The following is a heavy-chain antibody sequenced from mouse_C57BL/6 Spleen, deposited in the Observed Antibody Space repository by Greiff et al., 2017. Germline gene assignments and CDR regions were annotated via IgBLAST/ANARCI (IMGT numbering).Heavy chain of an antibody. D-gene: IGHD1-1*01. Sequence: QVHLQQPGAELVKPGASVKVSCKASGYTFTSYWMHWVKQRPGQGLEWIGRLHPSDSDTNYNQKFKGKATLTVAQSSSTAYMQLSSLTSEESAVYYGAIGGYYGSSYGYCDVWGTGTTVTVSS. CDR2: LHPSDSDT. V-gene: IGHV1-74*01. CDR3: AIGGYYGSSYGYCDV. J-gene: IGHJ1*03. CDR1: GYTFTSYW.